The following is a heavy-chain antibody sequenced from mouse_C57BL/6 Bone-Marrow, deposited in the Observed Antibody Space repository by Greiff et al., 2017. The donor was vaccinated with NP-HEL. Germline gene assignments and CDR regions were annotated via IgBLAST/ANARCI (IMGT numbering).Heavy chain of an antibody. CDR1: GFTFSNYW. J-gene: IGHJ3*01. V-gene: IGHV6-3*01. Sequence: EVKVEESGGGLVQPGGSMKLSCVASGFTFSNYWMNWVRQSPEKGLEWVAQIRLKSDNYATHYAESVKGRFTISRDDSKSSVYLQMNNLRAAATEIYYSTGPFAYWGQGTLVTVSA. CDR2: IRLKSDNYAT. CDR3: TGPFAY.